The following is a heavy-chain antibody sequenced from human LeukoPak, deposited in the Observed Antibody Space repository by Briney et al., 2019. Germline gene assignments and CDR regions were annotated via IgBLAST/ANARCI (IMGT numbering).Heavy chain of an antibody. D-gene: IGHD6-13*01. CDR1: GFTFSSYA. CDR3: AKDPLFSSSWYEVPSYYYYYYMDV. Sequence: GGSLRLSCAASGFTFSSYAMSWVRQAPGKGLEWVSAISGSGGSTYYADSVKGRFTISRDNSKNTLYLQMNSLRAEDTAVYYCAKDPLFSSSWYEVPSYYYYYYMDVWGKGTTVTVSS. V-gene: IGHV3-23*01. CDR2: ISGSGGST. J-gene: IGHJ6*03.